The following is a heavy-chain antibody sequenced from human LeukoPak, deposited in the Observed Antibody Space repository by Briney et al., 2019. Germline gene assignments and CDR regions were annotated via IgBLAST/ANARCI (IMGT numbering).Heavy chain of an antibody. Sequence: SETLSLTCTVSGGSISSSSAYWGWIRQPPGKGLEWIGSIYYSKNTYYNPSLKSRVTISADTSKNQFSLTMGSVSATDTAVYYYVSPRGCSYGYFDYWGQGTLVTVSS. CDR2: IYYSKNT. J-gene: IGHJ4*02. CDR1: GGSISSSSAY. V-gene: IGHV4-39*01. D-gene: IGHD5-18*01. CDR3: VSPRGCSYGYFDY.